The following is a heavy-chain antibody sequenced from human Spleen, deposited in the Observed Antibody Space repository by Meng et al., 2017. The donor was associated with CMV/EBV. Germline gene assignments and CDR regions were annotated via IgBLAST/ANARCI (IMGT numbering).Heavy chain of an antibody. V-gene: IGHV1-69*04. CDR1: GGTFSSYT. Sequence: SVKVSCKASGGTFSSYTISWVRQAPGQGLEWMGRIIPILGIANYAQKFQGRVTITADKSTSTAYMELSSLRTEDTALYYCAKDGRGSSGAYFFDYWGQGTLVTVSS. D-gene: IGHD6-6*01. CDR2: IIPILGIA. CDR3: AKDGRGSSGAYFFDY. J-gene: IGHJ4*02.